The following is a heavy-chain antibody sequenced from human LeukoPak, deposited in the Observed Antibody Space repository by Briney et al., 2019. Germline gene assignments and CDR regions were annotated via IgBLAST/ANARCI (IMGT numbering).Heavy chain of an antibody. CDR1: GGSISSYY. CDR3: ARDSYDSSGYRTYFDY. V-gene: IGHV4-59*01. Sequence: SETLSLTCTVSGGSISSYYWSWIWQPPGKGLEWIGYIYYSGSTNYNPSLKSRVTISVDTSKNQFSLKLSSVTAADTAVYYCARDSYDSSGYRTYFDYWGQGTLVTVSS. J-gene: IGHJ4*02. D-gene: IGHD3-22*01. CDR2: IYYSGST.